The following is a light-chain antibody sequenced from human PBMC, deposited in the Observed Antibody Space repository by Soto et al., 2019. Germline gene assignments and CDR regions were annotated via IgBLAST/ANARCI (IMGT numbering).Light chain of an antibody. CDR2: AAS. J-gene: IGKJ5*01. CDR1: QDISSY. V-gene: IGKV1-9*01. Sequence: DIQLTQSPSFLSASVGDRVTITCRASQDISSYLAWYQQAPGKAPKLLIYAASTLQSGVPSRFSGSGSGTEFTLTISSLQPEDSATYYCQQLMSYPITFGQGTRLEIK. CDR3: QQLMSYPIT.